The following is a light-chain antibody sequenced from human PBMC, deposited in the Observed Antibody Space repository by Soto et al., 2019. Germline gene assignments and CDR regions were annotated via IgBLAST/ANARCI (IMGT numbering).Light chain of an antibody. V-gene: IGKV3-15*01. J-gene: IGKJ2*01. CDR3: QHYNFWPHT. CDR2: RAS. CDR1: QSVRDN. Sequence: EILLTQSPATLAVSPGEGATLSCRASQSVRDNLAWYQQKPGQAPRLLIYRASTRATGVPARFSGSGSGTEFTLNISSLQSEDVSVYLCQHYNFWPHTFGQGTKVDIK.